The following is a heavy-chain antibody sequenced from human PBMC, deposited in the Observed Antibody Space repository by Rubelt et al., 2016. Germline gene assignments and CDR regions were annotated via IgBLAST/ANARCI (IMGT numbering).Heavy chain of an antibody. CDR3: AKDSKVDYGDSDAFDI. V-gene: IGHV3-11*01. D-gene: IGHD4-17*01. CDR2: ISSSGSTI. Sequence: GKGLEWVSYISSSGSTIYYADSVKGRFTISRDNAKNSLYLQMNSLRAEDTALYYCAKDSKVDYGDSDAFDIWGQGTMVTVSS. J-gene: IGHJ3*02.